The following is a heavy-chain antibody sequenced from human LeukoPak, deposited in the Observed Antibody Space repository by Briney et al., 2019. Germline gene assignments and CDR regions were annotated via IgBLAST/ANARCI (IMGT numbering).Heavy chain of an antibody. J-gene: IGHJ4*02. D-gene: IGHD6-13*01. CDR2: VYHSGTT. V-gene: IGHV4-4*02. CDR1: GGSISSSYW. Sequence: GTLSLTCAVSGGSISSSYWWSWVRQPPGKGLEWIGEVYHSGTTNYYPSLKSRVTISIEKSKNQFSLKLSSVTAADTAVYYCARGVVAAAGRTFDFWGQGTLVTVSS. CDR3: ARGVVAAAGRTFDF.